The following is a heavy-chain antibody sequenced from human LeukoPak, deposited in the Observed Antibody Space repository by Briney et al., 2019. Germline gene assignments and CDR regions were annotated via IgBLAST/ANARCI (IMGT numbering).Heavy chain of an antibody. J-gene: IGHJ4*02. D-gene: IGHD2-2*01. CDR3: TRAQSYCTSTSCSADY. Sequence: PRASVKVSCKASGYTFTTYYIHWVRQAPGQGLEWMGIINPSVGTTKYPDKFQGRVTMTRDTSTSTVYMELSGLGSDDTATYYCTRAQSYCTSTSCSADYWGQGTLVTVSS. V-gene: IGHV1-46*01. CDR2: INPSVGTT. CDR1: GYTFTTYY.